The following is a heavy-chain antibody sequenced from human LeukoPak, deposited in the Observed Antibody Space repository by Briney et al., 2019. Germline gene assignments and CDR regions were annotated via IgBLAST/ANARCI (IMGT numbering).Heavy chain of an antibody. J-gene: IGHJ4*02. CDR2: ISSGSTI. Sequence: GGSLRLSCAASGFTFSSYSMNWVRQAPGKGLEWVSYISSGSTIYYADSVKGRFTISRDNAKTSLYLQMNSLRAEDTAVYYCARGFSGSYFGYWGQGTLVTVSS. CDR3: ARGFSGSYFGY. V-gene: IGHV3-48*01. D-gene: IGHD1-26*01. CDR1: GFTFSSYS.